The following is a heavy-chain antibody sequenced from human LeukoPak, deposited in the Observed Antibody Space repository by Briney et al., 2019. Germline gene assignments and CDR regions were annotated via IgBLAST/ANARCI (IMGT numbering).Heavy chain of an antibody. J-gene: IGHJ4*02. CDR3: ARSEYIYPQAHFDY. CDR1: GGTFSSYA. V-gene: IGHV1-69*05. CDR2: IIPIFGTA. D-gene: IGHD5-18*01. Sequence: ASVKVSCKASGGTFSSYAISWVRQAPGQGREWMGRIIPIFGTANYAQKFQGRVTITTDESTSTAYMELSSLRSEDTAVYYCARSEYIYPQAHFDYWGQGTLVTVSS.